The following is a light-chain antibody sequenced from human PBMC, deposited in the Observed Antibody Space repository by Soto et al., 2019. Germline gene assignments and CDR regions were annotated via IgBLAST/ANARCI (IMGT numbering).Light chain of an antibody. Sequence: EIVMTQSPGTLSLSPGDTATLSCRASQSLGSNLAWYQQKPGQAPRLLIYGASSRATGIPVRFSGSGSGTEFTLTISSLQSEDFAVYYCQQYNNWPLTFGQGTKVDIK. CDR1: QSLGSN. CDR2: GAS. J-gene: IGKJ1*01. CDR3: QQYNNWPLT. V-gene: IGKV3-15*01.